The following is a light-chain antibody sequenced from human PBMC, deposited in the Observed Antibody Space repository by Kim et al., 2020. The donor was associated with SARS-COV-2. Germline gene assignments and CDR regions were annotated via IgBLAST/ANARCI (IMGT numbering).Light chain of an antibody. V-gene: IGKV3-20*01. J-gene: IGKJ4*01. CDR3: QQYSSSPLT. Sequence: SPEERAPPSCRASQTVISDYISRYHQRPGQAPTLLFYGASSRATGIPDRGRGSGSVTDFTLTISSLEPENIAVYNCQQYSSSPLTFVGRTKMDIK. CDR2: GAS. CDR1: QTVISDY.